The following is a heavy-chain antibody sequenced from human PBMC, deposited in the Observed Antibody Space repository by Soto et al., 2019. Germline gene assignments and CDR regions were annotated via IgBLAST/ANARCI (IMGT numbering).Heavy chain of an antibody. J-gene: IGHJ2*01. CDR3: ARERRSSGWFDL. CDR2: ISAYNGNT. V-gene: IGHV1-18*01. CDR1: GYTFTSYG. Sequence: QVQLVQSGAEVKKPGASVKVSCKASGYTFTSYGISWVRQAPGQGLEWMGWISAYNGNTHYAQKLQGRVTMTPDTSTSKAYMELRSLRSDYTAVYYCARERRSSGWFDLWGRGTLVTFSS. D-gene: IGHD6-19*01.